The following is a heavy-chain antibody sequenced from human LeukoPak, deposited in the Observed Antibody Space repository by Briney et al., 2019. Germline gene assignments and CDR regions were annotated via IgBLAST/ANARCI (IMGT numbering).Heavy chain of an antibody. Sequence: SETLSLTCTVSGGSISSGGYYWSWIRQHPGKGLEWIGYIYYSGSTYYNPSLKSRVTISVDTSKNQFSLKLSSVTAADTAVYYCARASSGYSSSWYEGVANWFDPWGQGTLVTVSS. CDR3: ARASSGYSSSWYEGVANWFDP. CDR2: IYYSGST. D-gene: IGHD6-13*01. J-gene: IGHJ5*02. CDR1: GGSISSGGYY. V-gene: IGHV4-31*03.